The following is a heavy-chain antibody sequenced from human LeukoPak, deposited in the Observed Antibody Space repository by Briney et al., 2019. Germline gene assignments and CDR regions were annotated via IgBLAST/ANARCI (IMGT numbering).Heavy chain of an antibody. CDR3: ARDRTSCSGGSCYPVLGYYYGMGV. V-gene: IGHV4-4*07. CDR2: IYTSGST. D-gene: IGHD2-15*01. Sequence: VKPSETLSLTCTVSGGSISSYYWSWIRQPAGKRLEWIGRIYTSGSTNYNPSLKSRVTMSVDTSKNQFSLKLSSVTAADTAVYYCARDRTSCSGGSCYPVLGYYYGMGVWGQGTTVTVSS. CDR1: GGSISSYY. J-gene: IGHJ6*02.